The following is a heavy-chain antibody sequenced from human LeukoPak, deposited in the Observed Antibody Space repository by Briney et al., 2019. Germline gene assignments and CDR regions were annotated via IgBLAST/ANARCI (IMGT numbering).Heavy chain of an antibody. D-gene: IGHD6-13*01. V-gene: IGHV1-8*01. Sequence: ASVKVSCKASGYTFTSYDINWVRQATGQGLEWMGWMNPNRGNTGYAQKFQGRVTMTRNTSISTAYMELSSLRSEDTAVYYCARVRDSSSWYYFDYWGQGTLVTVSS. CDR3: ARVRDSSSWYYFDY. J-gene: IGHJ4*02. CDR1: GYTFTSYD. CDR2: MNPNRGNT.